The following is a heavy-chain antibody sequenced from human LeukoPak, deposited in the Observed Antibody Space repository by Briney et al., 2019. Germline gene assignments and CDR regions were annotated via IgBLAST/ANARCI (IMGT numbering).Heavy chain of an antibody. J-gene: IGHJ5*02. Sequence: ASVKVSCTASGSTFTGYYMHWVRQAPGQGLEWMGWINPNSGGTNYAQKFQGRVTMTRDTSISTAYMELSRLRSDDTAVYYCARGYCSSTSCFGFDPWGQGTLVTVSS. V-gene: IGHV1-2*02. CDR3: ARGYCSSTSCFGFDP. D-gene: IGHD2-2*01. CDR1: GSTFTGYY. CDR2: INPNSGGT.